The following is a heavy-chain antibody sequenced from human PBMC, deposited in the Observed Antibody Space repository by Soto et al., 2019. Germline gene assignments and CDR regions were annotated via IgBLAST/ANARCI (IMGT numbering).Heavy chain of an antibody. CDR3: ARGAGGYSWRSSTCDS. V-gene: IGHV3-66*01. Sequence: GGSLRLSCAASGFTVNNNYMTWVRQAPGRGLDWVSIIFSAGSTYYADAVRGRFTISRDNSKNTLFLQMNSLRAEDTAIYYCARGAGGYSWRSSTCDSWGQGT. CDR1: GFTVNNNY. J-gene: IGHJ5*02. CDR2: IFSAGST. D-gene: IGHD5-18*01.